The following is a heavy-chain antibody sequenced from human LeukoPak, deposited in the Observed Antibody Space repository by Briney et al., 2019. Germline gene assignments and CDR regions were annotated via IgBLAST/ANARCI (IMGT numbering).Heavy chain of an antibody. CDR3: ARDQDYGDLNYYYMDV. J-gene: IGHJ6*03. Sequence: GGSLRLSCAASGFTVSSNYMSWVRQAPGKGLEWVSVIYSGGSTYYADSVKGRFTISRDNSKNTLYLQMNSLRAEDTAVYYCARDQDYGDLNYYYMDVWGKGTTVTVSS. CDR1: GFTVSSNY. D-gene: IGHD4-17*01. V-gene: IGHV3-66*01. CDR2: IYSGGST.